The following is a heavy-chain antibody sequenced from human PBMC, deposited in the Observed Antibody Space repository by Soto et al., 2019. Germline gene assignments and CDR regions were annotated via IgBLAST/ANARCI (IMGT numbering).Heavy chain of an antibody. CDR3: ARATQYSSPGYYYSN. D-gene: IGHD3-22*01. CDR1: GYTFSNFY. CDR2: INPSGGGT. V-gene: IGHV1-46*01. Sequence: QVQLVQSGAEVKKPGASVKVSCKASGYTFSNFYMHWVRQAPGQGLEWMGIINPSGGGTTSAQKFQGRLVMPRDTSTNMFYMNLTRLRSEDTAVYYCARATQYSSPGYYYSNWGQGTLVTVSS. J-gene: IGHJ4*02.